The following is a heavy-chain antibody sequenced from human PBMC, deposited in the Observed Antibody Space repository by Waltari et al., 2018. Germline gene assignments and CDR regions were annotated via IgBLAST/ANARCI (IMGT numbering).Heavy chain of an antibody. D-gene: IGHD6-13*01. CDR2: ISHDGVKT. Sequence: QVHLVESGGGVVQPGRSLRLSCAASGFTTMTYPIHWFCKAPGTGPEWVALISHDGVKTDYADSVRGRFTISRDNSKKTLHLQMNSLRAEDTAVYYCARDLSSWYRGTTFYYYGMDVWGQGTTVTVSS. J-gene: IGHJ6*02. V-gene: IGHV3-30-3*01. CDR3: ARDLSSWYRGTTFYYYGMDV. CDR1: GFTTMTYP.